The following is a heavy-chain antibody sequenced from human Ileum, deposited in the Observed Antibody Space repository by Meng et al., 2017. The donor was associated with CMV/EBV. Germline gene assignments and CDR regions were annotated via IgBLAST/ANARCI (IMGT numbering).Heavy chain of an antibody. CDR1: GGSISSSGFY. J-gene: IGHJ5*02. Sequence: VQRLRSGPVLVKPSQALSLPCTVSGGSISSSGFYWSWIRQHPGKGLEWIGYIYYSGSTYYNPSLRSRVAISIDTSKNQFSLKLTSVTAADTAVYFCARTNYGDYNWFDPWGQGTLVTVSS. D-gene: IGHD4-17*01. CDR2: IYYSGST. V-gene: IGHV4-31*03. CDR3: ARTNYGDYNWFDP.